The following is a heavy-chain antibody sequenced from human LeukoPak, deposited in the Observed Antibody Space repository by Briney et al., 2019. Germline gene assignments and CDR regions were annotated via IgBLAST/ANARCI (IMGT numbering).Heavy chain of an antibody. V-gene: IGHV4-39*01. Sequence: ASETLSLTCTVSGGSISSSSYYWGWIRQPPGKGLEWIGSIYYSGSTYYNPSLKSRVTISVDTSKNQFSLKLSSVTAADTAVYYCARLLGDSSSWYFSTRRDWFDPWGQGTLVTVSS. CDR1: GGSISSSSYY. CDR2: IYYSGST. D-gene: IGHD6-13*01. CDR3: ARLLGDSSSWYFSTRRDWFDP. J-gene: IGHJ5*02.